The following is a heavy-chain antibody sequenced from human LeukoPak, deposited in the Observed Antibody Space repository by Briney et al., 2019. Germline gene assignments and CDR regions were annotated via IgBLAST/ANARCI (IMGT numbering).Heavy chain of an antibody. Sequence: ASVKVSCKASGYTFTSYGISWVRQAPGQGREGMGWISSYNGNTNYAQKLQGRVTMSTDTSTGTAYMELRSLRSDDTAVYYCERRVAVARRDAFDIWGQGTMVTVSS. CDR2: ISSYNGNT. J-gene: IGHJ3*02. V-gene: IGHV1-18*01. CDR3: ERRVAVARRDAFDI. CDR1: GYTFTSYG. D-gene: IGHD6-19*01.